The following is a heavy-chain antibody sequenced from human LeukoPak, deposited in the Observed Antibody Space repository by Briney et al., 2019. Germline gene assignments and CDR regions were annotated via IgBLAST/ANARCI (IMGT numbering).Heavy chain of an antibody. CDR2: IYSGGST. D-gene: IGHD3-22*01. CDR3: AISTYYYDSSGYPFDY. J-gene: IGHJ4*02. Sequence: GGSLRLSCAASGFTVSSNYMSWVRQAPGKGLEWVSVIYSGGSTYYADSVKGKFTISRDNSKNTLYLQMNSLRAEDTAVCYCAISTYYYDSSGYPFDYWGQGTLVTVSS. CDR1: GFTVSSNY. V-gene: IGHV3-66*01.